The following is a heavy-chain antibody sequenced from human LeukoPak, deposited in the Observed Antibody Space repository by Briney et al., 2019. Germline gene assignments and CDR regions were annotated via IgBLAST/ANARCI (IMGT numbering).Heavy chain of an antibody. Sequence: RGSLRLSCAASGFIFSSYWMSWVRQAPGKGLEWVANIKEDGSEKHYVDSVKGRFTISRDNAKNSLYLQTNSLRAEDTAVYYCARRALRYCSSTSCPAQYYGVDVWGKGTTVTVSS. V-gene: IGHV3-7*03. CDR3: ARRALRYCSSTSCPAQYYGVDV. CDR2: IKEDGSEK. D-gene: IGHD2-2*01. CDR1: GFIFSSYW. J-gene: IGHJ6*04.